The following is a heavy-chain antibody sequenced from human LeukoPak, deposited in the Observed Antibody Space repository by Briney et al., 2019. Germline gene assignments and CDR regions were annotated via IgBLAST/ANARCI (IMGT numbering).Heavy chain of an antibody. CDR1: GFTFSDYY. V-gene: IGHV3-11*04. J-gene: IGHJ5*02. Sequence: GGSLRLSCAASGFTFSDYYMSWIRQATGKGLEWVSYISSSGSTIYYADSVKGRFTISRDNAKNSLYLQMNSLRAEDTAVYYCARVTPGSDRRYCGGDCYSGWFDPWGQGTLVTVSS. CDR3: ARVTPGSDRRYCGGDCYSGWFDP. D-gene: IGHD2-21*02. CDR2: ISSSGSTI.